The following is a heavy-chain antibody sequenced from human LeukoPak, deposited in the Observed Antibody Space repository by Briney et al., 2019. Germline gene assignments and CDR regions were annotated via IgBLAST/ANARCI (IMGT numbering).Heavy chain of an antibody. D-gene: IGHD1-26*01. CDR1: GFTFSSYG. V-gene: IGHV3-30*02. Sequence: GGSLRLSCAASGFTFSSYGMHWVRQAPGKGLEWVAFIRYDGSNKYYADSVKGRFTISRDNSKNTLYLQMNSLRAEDTAVYYCAKDLPHRWELNHSHAFEIWGQGAVVTVSS. CDR3: AKDLPHRWELNHSHAFEI. J-gene: IGHJ3*02. CDR2: IRYDGSNK.